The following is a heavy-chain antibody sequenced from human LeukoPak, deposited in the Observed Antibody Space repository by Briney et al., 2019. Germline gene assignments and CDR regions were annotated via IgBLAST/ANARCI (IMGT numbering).Heavy chain of an antibody. CDR1: GFTFSSYA. J-gene: IGHJ3*02. Sequence: GGSLRLSCAASGFTFSSYAMSWVRQAPGKGLEWVSAINGSGGSTYYADSVKGRFTISRDNSKNTLYLQMNSLRAEDTAVYYCAKSGVVTLDAFDIWGQGTMVTVSS. V-gene: IGHV3-23*01. D-gene: IGHD4-23*01. CDR2: INGSGGST. CDR3: AKSGVVTLDAFDI.